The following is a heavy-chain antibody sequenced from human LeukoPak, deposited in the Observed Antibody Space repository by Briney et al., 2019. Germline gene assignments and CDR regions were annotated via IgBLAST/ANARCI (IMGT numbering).Heavy chain of an antibody. D-gene: IGHD3-3*01. Sequence: ASVKVSCKASGYTFTSYGISWVRQAPGQGLEWMGWISAYNGNTNYAQKLQGRVTMTTDTSTSTAYMELRSLRSDDTAVYYCARDFGVLRFLEWHHYYFDYWGQGTLVTVSS. J-gene: IGHJ4*02. CDR1: GYTFTSYG. CDR2: ISAYNGNT. CDR3: ARDFGVLRFLEWHHYYFDY. V-gene: IGHV1-18*01.